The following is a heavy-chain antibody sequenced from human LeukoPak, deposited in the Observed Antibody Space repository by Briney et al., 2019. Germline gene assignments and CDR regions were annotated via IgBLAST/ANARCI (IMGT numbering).Heavy chain of an antibody. CDR1: GGSISSGSYY. CDR2: INHSGST. CDR3: ARGGAARPAIAVAGRAKKNQFDY. Sequence: SQTLSLTCTVSGGSISSGSYYWSWIRQPPGKGLGWIGEINHSGSTNYNPSLKSRVTISVDTSKNQFSLKLSSVTAADTAVYYCARGGAARPAIAVAGRAKKNQFDYWGQGTLVTVSS. J-gene: IGHJ4*02. D-gene: IGHD6-19*01. V-gene: IGHV4-30-2*01.